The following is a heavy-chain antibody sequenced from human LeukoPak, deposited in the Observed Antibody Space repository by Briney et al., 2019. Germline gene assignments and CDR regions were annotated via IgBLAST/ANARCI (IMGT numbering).Heavy chain of an antibody. CDR3: ARGGDYYDSSGYYYP. D-gene: IGHD3-22*01. V-gene: IGHV4-59*01. Sequence: SETLSLTCTVSGGSISSYYWSWIRQPPGKGLEWIGYIYYSGSTNYSPSLKSRVTISVDTSKNQFSLKLSSVTAADTAVYYCARGGDYYDSSGYYYPWGQGTLVTVSS. CDR2: IYYSGST. J-gene: IGHJ5*02. CDR1: GGSISSYY.